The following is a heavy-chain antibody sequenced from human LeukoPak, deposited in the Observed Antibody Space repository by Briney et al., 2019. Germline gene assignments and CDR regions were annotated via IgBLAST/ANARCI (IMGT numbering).Heavy chain of an antibody. CDR2: IIPILGIA. V-gene: IGHV1-69*04. D-gene: IGHD6-13*01. CDR1: GGTFSSYA. Sequence: SVKVSCKASGGTFSSYAISWVRQAPGQGLEWMGRIIPILGIANYAQKFQGRVTITADKSTSTAYMELSSLRSEDTAVYYCARDHSSSWINDYWGQGTLVTVSS. CDR3: ARDHSSSWINDY. J-gene: IGHJ4*02.